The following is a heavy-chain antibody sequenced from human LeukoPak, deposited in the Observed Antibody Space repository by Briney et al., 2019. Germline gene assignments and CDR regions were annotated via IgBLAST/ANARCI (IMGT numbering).Heavy chain of an antibody. CDR1: GFTFSSYS. J-gene: IGHJ4*02. CDR3: VRLYDDYTNGHFDS. V-gene: IGHV3-21*01. Sequence: GGSLRLSCAASGFTFSSYSMNWVRQAPGKGLEWVSSITSSSSYIYYADSVKGRFTISRHNAKNSPYLQLNSLRAEDTAVYYCVRLYDDYTNGHFDSWGQGTLVTVSS. CDR2: ITSSSSYI. D-gene: IGHD4-11*01.